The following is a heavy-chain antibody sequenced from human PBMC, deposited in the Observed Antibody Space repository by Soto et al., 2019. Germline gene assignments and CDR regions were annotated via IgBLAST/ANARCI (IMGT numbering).Heavy chain of an antibody. CDR2: INPHTGDT. CDR1: GYTFTDSS. CDR3: ARDLGRTSLNTFWFDP. J-gene: IGHJ5*02. D-gene: IGHD3-16*01. Sequence: QVQSIQSGAEVKKPGASVKVSCKASGYTFTDSSIHWVRQAPGQGLEWVGWINPHTGDTKYAQKFQGSVTMTRDTSISTAYMDLLHLRSDDTAVYYCARDLGRTSLNTFWFDPWGQGTLVTVSS. V-gene: IGHV1-2*04.